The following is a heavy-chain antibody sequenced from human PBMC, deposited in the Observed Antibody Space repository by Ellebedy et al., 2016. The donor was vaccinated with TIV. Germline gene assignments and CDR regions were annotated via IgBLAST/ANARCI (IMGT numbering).Heavy chain of an antibody. CDR1: GYTFTRFY. CDR2: INPIYGST. J-gene: IGHJ4*02. D-gene: IGHD3-22*01. V-gene: IGHV1-46*01. Sequence: AASVKVSCKASGYTFTRFYMHWVRQAPGQGLEWMGIINPIYGSTTYAQKFQGRVTMTRDTSTSTVYMELSSLRSEDTAVYYCARLGYDSSGTTTWGQGTLVSVSS. CDR3: ARLGYDSSGTTT.